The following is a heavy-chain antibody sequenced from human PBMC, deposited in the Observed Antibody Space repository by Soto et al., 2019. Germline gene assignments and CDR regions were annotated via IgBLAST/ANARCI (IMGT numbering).Heavy chain of an antibody. CDR3: AKDQGSSWYEIDY. D-gene: IGHD6-13*01. J-gene: IGHJ4*02. V-gene: IGHV3-23*01. Sequence: PGWSLRLSCAACGLTLSNYAVTWARQAPGKGLEWVSTISGSGGSTYYADSVKGRFTISRDNSKNTLYLQMNSLRAEDTAVYYCAKDQGSSWYEIDYWGQGTLVTVSS. CDR2: ISGSGGST. CDR1: GLTLSNYA.